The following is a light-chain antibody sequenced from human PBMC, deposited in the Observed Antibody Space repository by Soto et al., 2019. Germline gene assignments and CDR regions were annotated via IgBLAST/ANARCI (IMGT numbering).Light chain of an antibody. CDR1: QSVSSNY. Sequence: EIVLTQSPGTLSLSPGERATFSCRASQSVSSNYLAWYQQKPGQAPRLLIYGAFKRATGIPDRFSGSGSGTDFTLTISSLEHEDFEVYYCQQRNGWHRTLGQGTKVDIK. J-gene: IGKJ1*01. CDR2: GAF. CDR3: QQRNGWHRT. V-gene: IGKV3D-20*02.